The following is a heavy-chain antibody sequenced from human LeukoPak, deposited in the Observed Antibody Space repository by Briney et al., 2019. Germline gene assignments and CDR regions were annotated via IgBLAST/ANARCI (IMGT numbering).Heavy chain of an antibody. V-gene: IGHV4-39*01. CDR1: DDSFRRGFY. Sequence: SETLSLICSVSDDSFRRGFYWGWIRQPPGKGLEWIGNIYYSGFPYYNPSLKSRVTISLDMSKTEFSLKLTSVTAADTAVYYCARHGDYYGSGPDYWGQGTPVTVSS. J-gene: IGHJ4*02. CDR2: IYYSGFP. D-gene: IGHD3-10*01. CDR3: ARHGDYYGSGPDY.